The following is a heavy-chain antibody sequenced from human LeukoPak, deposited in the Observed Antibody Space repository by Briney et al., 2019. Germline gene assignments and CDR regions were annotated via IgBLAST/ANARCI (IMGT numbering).Heavy chain of an antibody. CDR3: ARWSTTVFDY. D-gene: IGHD4-17*01. J-gene: IGHJ4*02. Sequence: SETLSLTCAVSGGSISISSYYWGWIRQPPGKGLEWIGSINYSGTTNYKPSLRSRVTMLVDTSKNQFSLKLSSVTAADTAVYYCARWSTTVFDYWGQGTLVTVSS. CDR2: INYSGTT. V-gene: IGHV4-39*01. CDR1: GGSISISSYY.